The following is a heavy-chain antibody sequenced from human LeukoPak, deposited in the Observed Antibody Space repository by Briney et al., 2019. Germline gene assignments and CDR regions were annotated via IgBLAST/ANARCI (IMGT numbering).Heavy chain of an antibody. CDR3: AREYSGSPSGAFDI. V-gene: IGHV3-30*01. CDR2: ISYDGSNK. J-gene: IGHJ3*02. Sequence: GGSLRLSCAASGFTFSSYAMHWVRQAPGKGLEWVAVISYDGSNKYYADSVKGRFTISRDNSKNTLYLQMNSLRAEDTAVYYCAREYSGSPSGAFDIWGQGTMDTVSS. CDR1: GFTFSSYA. D-gene: IGHD1-26*01.